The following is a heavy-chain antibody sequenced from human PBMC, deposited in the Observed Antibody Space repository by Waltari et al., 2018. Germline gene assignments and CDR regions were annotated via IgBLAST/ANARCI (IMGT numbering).Heavy chain of an antibody. CDR3: AQEDHGDFHLRYFDV. CDR2: NYASGTT. Sequence: QVQLQESGPGLVKPSETLSLTCSVSGGYISTFYWNWIRQPAGKGLEWIGRNYASGTTNDSPPLNSRVTMSVDTSKNQFSLKLRYVTASNTAVYYCAQEDHGDFHLRYFDVWGRGIPVTVSS. D-gene: IGHD2-21*02. CDR1: GGYISTFY. V-gene: IGHV4-4*07. J-gene: IGHJ2*01.